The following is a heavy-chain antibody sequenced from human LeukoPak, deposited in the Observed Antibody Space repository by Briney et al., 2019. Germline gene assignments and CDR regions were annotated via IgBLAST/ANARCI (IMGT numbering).Heavy chain of an antibody. J-gene: IGHJ6*02. V-gene: IGHV3-30*04. CDR3: AREIGTTVVFGLGYYYYGMDV. Sequence: GGSLRLSCAASGFTFSSYAMHWVRQAPGKGLEWVAVISYDGSNKYYADSVKGRFTISRDNSKNTLYLRMNSLRAEDTAVYYCAREIGTTVVFGLGYYYYGMDVWGQGTTVTVSS. CDR1: GFTFSSYA. D-gene: IGHD4-23*01. CDR2: ISYDGSNK.